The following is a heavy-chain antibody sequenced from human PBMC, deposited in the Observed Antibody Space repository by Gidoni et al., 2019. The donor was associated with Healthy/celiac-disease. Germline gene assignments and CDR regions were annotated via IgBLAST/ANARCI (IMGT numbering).Heavy chain of an antibody. D-gene: IGHD1-26*01. J-gene: IGHJ4*02. V-gene: IGHV3-30*18. CDR3: AKDSGSYQGRIDY. CDR2: ISYDGSNK. Sequence: QVQLVESGGGVVQPGRSLRLSCAASGFTFSSYGMHWVRQAPGKGLEWVAVISYDGSNKYYADSVKGRFTIFRDNSKNTLYLQMNSLRAEDTAVYYCAKDSGSYQGRIDYWGQGTLVTVSS. CDR1: GFTFSSYG.